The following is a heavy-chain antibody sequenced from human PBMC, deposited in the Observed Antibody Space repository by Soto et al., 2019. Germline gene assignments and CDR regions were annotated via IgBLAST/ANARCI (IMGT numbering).Heavy chain of an antibody. CDR2: IDHSGST. V-gene: IGHV4-34*01. Sequence: ETLSLTCAVYGGSFSGYYWSWIRQPPGKGLEWIGEIDHSGSTNYNPSLKSRVTISVDTSKNQFSLKLSSVTAADTAVYYCARARRYYYGSGSYYRTKDYYYYMDVWGKGTTVTVSS. D-gene: IGHD3-10*01. CDR1: GGSFSGYY. CDR3: ARARRYYYGSGSYYRTKDYYYYMDV. J-gene: IGHJ6*03.